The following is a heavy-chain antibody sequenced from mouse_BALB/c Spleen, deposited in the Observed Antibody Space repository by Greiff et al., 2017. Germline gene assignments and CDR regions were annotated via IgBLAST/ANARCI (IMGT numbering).Heavy chain of an antibody. CDR1: GFTFSSYA. V-gene: IGHV5-12-1*01. Sequence: EVKLMESGGGLVKPGGSLKLSCAASGFTFSSYAMSWVRQTPEKRLEWVASISSGGGSTYYPDTVKGRFTISRDNAKNTLYLQMSSLKSEDTAMYYCASSIYYGYVYYAMDYWGQGTSVTVSS. CDR2: ISSGGGST. D-gene: IGHD2-2*01. CDR3: ASSIYYGYVYYAMDY. J-gene: IGHJ4*01.